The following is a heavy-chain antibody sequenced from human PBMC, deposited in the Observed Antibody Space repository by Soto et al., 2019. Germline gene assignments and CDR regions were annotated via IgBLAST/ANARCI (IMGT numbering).Heavy chain of an antibody. V-gene: IGHV3-30*18. J-gene: IGHJ6*01. CDR1: GFTFSSYG. Sequence: QVQLVESGGGVVQPGRSLRLSCAASGFTFSSYGMHWVRQAPGKGLEWVAVISYDGSNKYYADSVKGRFTISRDNSKNTHYLQMNSLRAEDTSVYYCANSIAAAGTWYYYGMDVWGQGTTVTVSS. D-gene: IGHD6-13*01. CDR2: ISYDGSNK. CDR3: ANSIAAAGTWYYYGMDV.